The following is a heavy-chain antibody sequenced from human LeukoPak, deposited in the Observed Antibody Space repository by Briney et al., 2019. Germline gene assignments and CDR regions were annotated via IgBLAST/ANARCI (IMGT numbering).Heavy chain of an antibody. CDR3: ARRGNIAARQHYYYYMDV. J-gene: IGHJ6*03. Sequence: SQTLSLTCTVSGGSISSGGYYWSWIRQPPGKGLEWIGYIYHSGSTYYNPSLKSRVTISVDRSKNQFSLKLSSVTAADTAVYYCARRGNIAARQHYYYYMDVWGKGTTVTVSS. CDR1: GGSISSGGYY. V-gene: IGHV4-30-2*01. D-gene: IGHD6-6*01. CDR2: IYHSGST.